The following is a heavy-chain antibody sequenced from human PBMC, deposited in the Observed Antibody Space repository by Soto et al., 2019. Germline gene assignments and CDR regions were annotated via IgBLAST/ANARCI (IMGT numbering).Heavy chain of an antibody. D-gene: IGHD3-10*01. Sequence: GASVKVSCKASGGTFSSYAISWVRQAPGQGLEWMGRIIPIFGTANYAQKFQGRVTITADKSTSTAYMELSSLRSEDTAVYYCARKMVRGVMAPYYYGMDVWGQGTTVTVSS. CDR2: IIPIFGTA. CDR3: ARKMVRGVMAPYYYGMDV. J-gene: IGHJ6*02. V-gene: IGHV1-69*06. CDR1: GGTFSSYA.